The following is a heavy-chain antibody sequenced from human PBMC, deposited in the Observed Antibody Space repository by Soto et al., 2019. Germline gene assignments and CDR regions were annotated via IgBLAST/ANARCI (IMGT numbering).Heavy chain of an antibody. J-gene: IGHJ3*01. Sequence: QVQLVQSGAEVKKPGASVRVSCKTSGYTFINYGITWVRQAPGQGLEWMGWLSAYNGDTSSSEKLQDRFTMTPDTSTNTVYMDLRSLTSDVTAVYYCARWSAIVGGAEALDVWGQGKMVIVSS. V-gene: IGHV1-18*01. D-gene: IGHD1-26*01. CDR3: ARWSAIVGGAEALDV. CDR2: LSAYNGDT. CDR1: GYTFINYG.